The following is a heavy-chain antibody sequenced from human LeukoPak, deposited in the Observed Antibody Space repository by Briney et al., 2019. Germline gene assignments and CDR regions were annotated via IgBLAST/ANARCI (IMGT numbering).Heavy chain of an antibody. V-gene: IGHV4-34*01. Sequence: SETLSLTCAVDGGSFSGYYWGWIRQPPGKGLDWIGEINHIGSTNYNPSLKSRVTLSVDTSKNQFSLKLSSVTAGDTAVYYCAVKLGSKVMNWFDPWGQGTLVTVSS. J-gene: IGHJ5*02. CDR1: GGSFSGYY. D-gene: IGHD1-26*01. CDR2: INHIGST. CDR3: AVKLGSKVMNWFDP.